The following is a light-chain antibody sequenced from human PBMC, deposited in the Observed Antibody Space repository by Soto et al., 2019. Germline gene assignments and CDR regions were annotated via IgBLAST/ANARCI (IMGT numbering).Light chain of an antibody. CDR1: SSNIGNNY. CDR2: DNN. Sequence: QSVLTQPPSVSAAPGQQVPISCSGSSSNIGNNYVSWYQQLPGTAPKLLIYDNNKRPSGIPDRFSGSKSGTSATLGITGLQTGDEADYYCGTWDSSLSAGEVFGTGTKVTVL. CDR3: GTWDSSLSAGEV. V-gene: IGLV1-51*01. J-gene: IGLJ1*01.